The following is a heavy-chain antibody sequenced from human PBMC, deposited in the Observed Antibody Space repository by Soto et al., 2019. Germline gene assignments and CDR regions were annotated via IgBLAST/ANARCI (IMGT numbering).Heavy chain of an antibody. D-gene: IGHD3-22*01. CDR1: GYTFTGYY. Sequence: ASVKVSCKASGYTFTGYYMHWVRQTPGQGLEWMGWINPNSGGTNYAQKFQGRVTMTRDTSISTAYMELSRLRSDDTAVYYCARDRLPSSGYYYDYWGQGTRVTGSS. CDR3: ARDRLPSSGYYYDY. CDR2: INPNSGGT. J-gene: IGHJ4*02. V-gene: IGHV1-2*02.